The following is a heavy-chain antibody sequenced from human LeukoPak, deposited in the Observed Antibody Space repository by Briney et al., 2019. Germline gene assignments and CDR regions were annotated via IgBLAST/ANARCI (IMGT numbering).Heavy chain of an antibody. V-gene: IGHV3-30*02. J-gene: IGHJ4*02. CDR3: AEDKGTSYFDY. D-gene: IGHD1-1*01. CDR2: IRSDGSNK. Sequence: GGSLGLSCVASGFTFSASAMHWVRQAPGKGLEWVAFIRSDGSNKYYADSVKGRFTISRDDSKNTVYLQMSSLRPEDTAVYYCAEDKGTSYFDYWGQGTLVTVSS. CDR1: GFTFSASA.